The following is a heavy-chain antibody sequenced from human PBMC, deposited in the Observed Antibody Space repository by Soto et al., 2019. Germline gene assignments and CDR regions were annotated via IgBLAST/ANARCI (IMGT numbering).Heavy chain of an antibody. J-gene: IGHJ3*02. CDR1: CGPIISSSYY. V-gene: IGHV4-39*01. CDR2: IYYSGST. CDR3: ARHLFGDYDYVWGTYGGAFDI. D-gene: IGHD3-16*01. Sequence: SETLCLTFTVSCGPIISSSYYWGLIRHPPGKGVELIVSIYYSGSTYYNPSLKSRVTISVDTSKNQFSLKLSSVTAADTAVYYCARHLFGDYDYVWGTYGGAFDIWGQGTMVTVSS.